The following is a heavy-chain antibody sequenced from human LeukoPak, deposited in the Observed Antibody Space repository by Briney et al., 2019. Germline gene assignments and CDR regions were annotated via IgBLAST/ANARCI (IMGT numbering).Heavy chain of an antibody. CDR2: LNRNGDIT. V-gene: IGHV3-20*04. D-gene: IGHD1-26*01. J-gene: IGHJ6*03. CDR3: AREASVAEVIVYYYMDV. CDR1: GFTFDDYG. Sequence: GGSLRLSCAASGFTFDDYGMSWVRQAPGKGLEWVSGLNRNGDITGYADSVKGRFTISRDNAKNSLYLQMNSLRAEDTAVYYCAREASVAEVIVYYYMDVWGKGTTVTVSS.